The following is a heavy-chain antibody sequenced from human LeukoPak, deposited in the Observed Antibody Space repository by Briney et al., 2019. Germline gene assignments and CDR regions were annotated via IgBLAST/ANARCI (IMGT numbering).Heavy chain of an antibody. V-gene: IGHV1-69*04. J-gene: IGHJ4*02. Sequence: ASVKVSCKASGGTFSSYAISWVRQAPGQGLEWMGRIIPILGIANDAQKFQGRVTITADKSTSTAYMELSSLRSEDTAVYYCARHGGNQNFDYWGQGTLVTVSS. CDR1: GGTFSSYA. D-gene: IGHD4-23*01. CDR2: IIPILGIA. CDR3: ARHGGNQNFDY.